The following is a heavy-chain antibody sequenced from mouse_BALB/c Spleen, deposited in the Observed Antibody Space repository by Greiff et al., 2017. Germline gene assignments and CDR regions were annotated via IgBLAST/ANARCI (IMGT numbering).Heavy chain of an antibody. V-gene: IGHV2-9*02. D-gene: IGHD2-14*01. CDR2: IWAGGST. Sequence: VKLMESGPGLVAPSQSLSITCTVSGFSLTSYGVPWVRQPPGKGLEWLGVIWAGGSTNYNSALMSRLSISKDNSKSQVFLKMNSLQTDDTAMYYCARDRQRYLYAMDYWGQGTSVTVSS. CDR3: ARDRQRYLYAMDY. CDR1: GFSLTSYG. J-gene: IGHJ4*01.